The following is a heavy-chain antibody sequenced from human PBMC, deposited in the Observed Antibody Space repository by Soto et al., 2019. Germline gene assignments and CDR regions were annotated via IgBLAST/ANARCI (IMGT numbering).Heavy chain of an antibody. CDR3: ASDLYDFWTGIRPENNWFDP. V-gene: IGHV3-33*01. J-gene: IGHJ5*02. Sequence: GGSLRLSCAASGFTFSSYGMHWVRQAPGKGLEWVAVIWYDGSNKYYADSVKGRFTISRDNSKNTLYLQMNSLRAEDTAMYYRASDLYDFWTGIRPENNWFDPWGQGTLVTVSS. CDR1: GFTFSSYG. D-gene: IGHD3-3*01. CDR2: IWYDGSNK.